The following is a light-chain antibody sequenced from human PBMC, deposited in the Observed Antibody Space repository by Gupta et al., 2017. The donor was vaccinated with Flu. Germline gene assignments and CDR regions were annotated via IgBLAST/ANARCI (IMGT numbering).Light chain of an antibody. CDR1: QSISSDY. CDR2: SAS. Sequence: GTLSLSPGERATLSCRSSQSISSDYLAWYQQKQGQAPRLLIYSASTRATGIPDRFSGSGSGTDFTLSISGLEPEDVAVYCCQHAGNSMYSFGQGTKLDIK. V-gene: IGKV3-20*01. J-gene: IGKJ2*01. CDR3: QHAGNSMYS.